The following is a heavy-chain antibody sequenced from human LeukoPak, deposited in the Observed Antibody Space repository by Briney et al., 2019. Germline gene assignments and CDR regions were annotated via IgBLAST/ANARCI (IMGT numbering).Heavy chain of an antibody. CDR2: ISSSSSYI. CDR1: GFTFSSYS. Sequence: GGSLRLSCAASGFTFSSYSMNWVRQAPGKGLEWVSSISSSSSYIYYADSVKGRFTISRDNAKDSLYLQMNSLRAEDTAVYYCASSGARYCSSTSCYTAKVRNYYYYYGMDVWGQGTTVTVSS. D-gene: IGHD2-2*02. V-gene: IGHV3-21*01. CDR3: ASSGARYCSSTSCYTAKVRNYYYYYGMDV. J-gene: IGHJ6*02.